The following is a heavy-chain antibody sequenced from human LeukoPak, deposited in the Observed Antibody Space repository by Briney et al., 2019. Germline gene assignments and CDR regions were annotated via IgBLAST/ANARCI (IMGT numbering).Heavy chain of an antibody. V-gene: IGHV4-34*01. J-gene: IGHJ6*03. D-gene: IGHD5-12*01. CDR2: INHSGST. CDR3: ARRVGGYDSGGTYYCYMDV. CDR1: GGSFSDYY. Sequence: SETLSLTYAVYGGSFSDYYWSWIRQPPGRGLEWIGEINHSGSTNYNPSLKSRVTTSVDRSKNQFSLKLSSVTAADAAVYYCARRVGGYDSGGTYYCYMDVWGKGTTVAVSS.